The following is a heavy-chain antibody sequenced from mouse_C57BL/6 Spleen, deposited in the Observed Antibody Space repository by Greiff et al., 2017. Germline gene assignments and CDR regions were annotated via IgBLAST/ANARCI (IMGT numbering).Heavy chain of an antibody. CDR1: GYTFTDYY. J-gene: IGHJ4*01. Sequence: EVQLQQSGPELVKPGASVKISCKASGYTFTDYYMNWVKQSHGKSLEWIGDINPNNGGTSYNQKFKGKATLTVDKSSSTAYMELRSLTSEASAVYYCARGRYAMDYWGQGTSVTVSS. V-gene: IGHV1-26*01. CDR2: INPNNGGT. CDR3: ARGRYAMDY.